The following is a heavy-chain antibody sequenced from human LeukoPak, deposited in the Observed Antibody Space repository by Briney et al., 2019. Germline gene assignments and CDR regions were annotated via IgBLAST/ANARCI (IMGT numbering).Heavy chain of an antibody. Sequence: GGSLRLSCTASGFSFSGHWMHWARQLPGKGLVWVSRISPTGSTTSYADSVKGRFTVSRDNAKNTLYLQVNDLRAEDTAVYYCARGPNSNWSGLDFWGQGTLLTVSS. CDR2: ISPTGSTT. D-gene: IGHD6-6*01. V-gene: IGHV3-74*01. J-gene: IGHJ4*02. CDR3: ARGPNSNWSGLDF. CDR1: GFSFSGHW.